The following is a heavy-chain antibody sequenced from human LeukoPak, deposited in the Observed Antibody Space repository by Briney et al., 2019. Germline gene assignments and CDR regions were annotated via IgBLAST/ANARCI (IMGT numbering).Heavy chain of an antibody. D-gene: IGHD3-10*01. CDR2: INHSGSA. CDR1: GGSFSGYL. CDR3: AGGPRESYYNWFDP. V-gene: IGHV4-34*01. J-gene: IGHJ5*02. Sequence: PSETLSLTCAVYGGSFSGYLWNWIRQPPGKGLEWLGEINHSGSANYHPSLKSRVTISVDTSKNQVSLSLSSVTAADTAVYYCAGGPRESYYNWFDPGGQGTLVTVSS.